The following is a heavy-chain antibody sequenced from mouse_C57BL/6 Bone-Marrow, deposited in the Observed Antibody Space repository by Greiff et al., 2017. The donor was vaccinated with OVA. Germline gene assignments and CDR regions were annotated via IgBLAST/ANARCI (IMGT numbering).Heavy chain of an antibody. J-gene: IGHJ2*01. D-gene: IGHD2-4*01. CDR1: GYTFTSYW. V-gene: IGHV1-69*01. CDR2: IDPSDSYT. Sequence: QVQLQQPGAELVMPGASVKLSCKASGYTFTSYWMHWVKQRPGQGLEWIGEIDPSDSYTNYNQKFKGKSTLTVDKSSSTAYMQLSSLTSEDSAVYYCARSGDYDSYYFDYWGQGTTLTVSS. CDR3: ARSGDYDSYYFDY.